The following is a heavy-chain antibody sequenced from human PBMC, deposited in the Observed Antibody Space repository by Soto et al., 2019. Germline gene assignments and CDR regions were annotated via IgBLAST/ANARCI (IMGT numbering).Heavy chain of an antibody. D-gene: IGHD3-22*01. CDR3: ARHKTTMLTVVSAFDP. V-gene: IGHV1-69*13. J-gene: IGHJ5*02. CDR1: GGTFSSYS. CDR2: IIPIFGTA. Sequence: SVKVSCKASGGTFSSYSISWVRQAPGQGLEWMGGIIPIFGTAIYAQKFQGRVTITADESTTTAYMELSSLRSDDTAVYYCARHKTTMLTVVSAFDPWGQGTRVTVS.